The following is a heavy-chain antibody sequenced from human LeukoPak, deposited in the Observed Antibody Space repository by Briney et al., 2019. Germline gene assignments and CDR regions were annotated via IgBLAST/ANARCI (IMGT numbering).Heavy chain of an antibody. V-gene: IGHV1-2*02. CDR1: GYTFADYY. D-gene: IGHD5-24*01. CDR3: ARDRDGYNGGDY. J-gene: IGHJ4*02. Sequence: ASVKVSCKASGYTFADYYIHWVRQAPGQGLEWMGWIKPYTGGSDYAQEFQGRVTMTTDTSTSTAYMELRSLRPDDTAVYYCARDRDGYNGGDYWGQGTLVTVSS. CDR2: IKPYTGGS.